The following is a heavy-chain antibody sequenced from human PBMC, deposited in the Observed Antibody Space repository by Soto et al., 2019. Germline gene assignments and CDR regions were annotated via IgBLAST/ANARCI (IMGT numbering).Heavy chain of an antibody. Sequence: QVQLVQSGAEVKKPGSSVKVSCKASGGTFSSYTISWVRQAPGQGLEWMGRIIPILGIANYAQKFQGRVTITADKSPSTAYMELSSLRSEDTAVYYCARRTFYGDPLYWYFDLWGRGTLVTVSS. CDR2: IIPILGIA. V-gene: IGHV1-69*02. D-gene: IGHD4-17*01. CDR3: ARRTFYGDPLYWYFDL. J-gene: IGHJ2*01. CDR1: GGTFSSYT.